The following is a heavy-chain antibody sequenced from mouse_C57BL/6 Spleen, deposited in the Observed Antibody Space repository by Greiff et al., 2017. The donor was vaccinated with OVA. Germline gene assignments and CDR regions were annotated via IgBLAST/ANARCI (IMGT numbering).Heavy chain of an antibody. CDR3: ARPYYGSSNWYFDV. Sequence: EVQLMESGGGLVKPGGSLKLSCAASGFTFSSYAMPWVRQTPEQRLEWVATISDGGSYTYYPDNVKGRFTISRDNAKNNLYLQMSHLKSEDTAMYYGARPYYGSSNWYFDVWGTGTTVTVSS. D-gene: IGHD1-1*01. CDR2: ISDGGSYT. V-gene: IGHV5-4*01. J-gene: IGHJ1*03. CDR1: GFTFSSYA.